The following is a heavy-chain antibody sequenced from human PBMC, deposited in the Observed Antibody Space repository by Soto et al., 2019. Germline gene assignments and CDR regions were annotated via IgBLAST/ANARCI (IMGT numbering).Heavy chain of an antibody. D-gene: IGHD2-2*01. CDR2: ISGGGDAT. V-gene: IGHV3-23*01. J-gene: IGHJ2*01. CDR1: GFTFINYA. Sequence: EVQLLESGGDSVQPGGSVRLSCAGSGFTFINYAMNWVRQAPGKGLEWVSTISGGGDATFFAYSGRCRFTFSRDNSKNTVTLQMNSMGVDDTAVYYCARKVVGSTSRPDYWYFDLGGRGTLVTVSS. CDR3: ARKVVGSTSRPDYWYFDL.